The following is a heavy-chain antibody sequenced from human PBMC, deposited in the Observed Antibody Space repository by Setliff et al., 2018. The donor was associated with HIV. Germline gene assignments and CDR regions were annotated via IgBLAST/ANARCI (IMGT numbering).Heavy chain of an antibody. Sequence: PSGTLSLTCTVSGDSIDSPSFYWGWIRQSPGKGLEWIASIYYRGTTYYNPSLKSRVTVSLDTSKNQFSLTLTSMTATDTAVYYCARHLTGRLFDSWGQGTLVTVSS. CDR1: GDSIDSPSFY. V-gene: IGHV4-39*01. CDR3: ARHLTGRLFDS. J-gene: IGHJ5*01. CDR2: IYYRGTT.